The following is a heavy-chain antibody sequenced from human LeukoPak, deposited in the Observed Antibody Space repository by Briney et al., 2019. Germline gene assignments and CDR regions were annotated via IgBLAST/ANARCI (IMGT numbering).Heavy chain of an antibody. CDR2: IITSDNYI. CDR1: GFTFANYA. CDR3: TTRGNYGSDLGDAFDI. V-gene: IGHV3-21*01. J-gene: IGHJ3*02. Sequence: AGGSLRLSCAASGFTFANYAMNWVRQAPGKGLQWVSSIITSDNYIYYADSVKGRFTISRDNAKNSLYLQMNSLRAEDTAVYYCTTRGNYGSDLGDAFDIWGQGTMVTVSS. D-gene: IGHD3-10*01.